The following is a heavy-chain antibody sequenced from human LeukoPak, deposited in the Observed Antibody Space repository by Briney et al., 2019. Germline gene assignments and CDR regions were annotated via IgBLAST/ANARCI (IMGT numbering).Heavy chain of an antibody. D-gene: IGHD6-13*01. J-gene: IGHJ6*02. CDR3: ARGLITGAAGTYYYYGMDV. V-gene: IGHV3-74*01. CDR1: GFTFSSYW. CDR2: INSDGRTT. Sequence: GGSLRLSCAASGFTFSSYWMLWVRQAPGRGLVWVSRINSDGRTTIYADSVKGRFTISRDNAKNTLYLQMNSLRGEDMAVYYCARGLITGAAGTYYYYGMDVWGQGTTVTVSS.